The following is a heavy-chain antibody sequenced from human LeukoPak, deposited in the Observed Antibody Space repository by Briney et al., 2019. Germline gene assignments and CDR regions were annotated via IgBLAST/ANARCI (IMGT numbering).Heavy chain of an antibody. CDR1: GFTFTTYN. D-gene: IGHD3-22*01. CDR3: ARGAPYYYDGSGFYYFDY. Sequence: WGSLRLSCAASGFTFTTYNMNWVRQAPGKGLEWISYYADSVKGRFTISRDNGKNSLFLQMNSLRAEDTAVYYCARGAPYYYDGSGFYYFDYWGQGTLVTVSS. V-gene: IGHV3-48*01. J-gene: IGHJ4*02.